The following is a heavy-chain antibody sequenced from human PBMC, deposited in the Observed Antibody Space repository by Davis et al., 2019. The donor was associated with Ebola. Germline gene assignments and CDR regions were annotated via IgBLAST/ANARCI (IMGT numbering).Heavy chain of an antibody. CDR1: DFTFRSYD. D-gene: IGHD2-21*02. CDR3: ARPSQSDGSRVYWYFDL. Sequence: GGSLRLSCAASDFTFRSYDMFWVRQAPGKGLEWVSYISSSGYTIYYADSVKGRFTISRDNAKNSLYLQMSSLRVEDTAVYYCARPSQSDGSRVYWYFDLWGRGTLVTVSS. V-gene: IGHV3-48*03. J-gene: IGHJ2*01. CDR2: ISSSGYTI.